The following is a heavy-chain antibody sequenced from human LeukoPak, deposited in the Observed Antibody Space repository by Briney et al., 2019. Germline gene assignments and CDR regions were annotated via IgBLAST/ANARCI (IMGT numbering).Heavy chain of an antibody. D-gene: IGHD2-2*01. J-gene: IGHJ5*02. V-gene: IGHV1-2*02. CDR3: ARDHQLPLLGWFDP. CDR2: INPNSGGT. CDR1: GYTFTGYY. Sequence: ASVKVSCKASGYTFTGYYIHWVRQAPGQGLVWMGWINPNSGGTNYAQKFQGRVTMTRDTSISTAYMELSRLRSDDTAVYYCARDHQLPLLGWFDPWGQGTLVTVSS.